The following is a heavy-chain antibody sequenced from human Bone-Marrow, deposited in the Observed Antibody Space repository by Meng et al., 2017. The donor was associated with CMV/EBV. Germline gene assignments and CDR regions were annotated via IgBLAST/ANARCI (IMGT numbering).Heavy chain of an antibody. CDR3: ARDHGYTIFGVVTTYNWFDP. CDR2: IYYSGST. D-gene: IGHD3-3*01. Sequence: SSFYGGWIRQRPGKGLEWIRSIYYSGSTCYNPSLKSRVIISVDTSKNQFSLKLSSVTAADTAVYYCARDHGYTIFGVVTTYNWFDPWGQGTLVTVSS. V-gene: IGHV4-39*07. J-gene: IGHJ5*02. CDR1: SSFY.